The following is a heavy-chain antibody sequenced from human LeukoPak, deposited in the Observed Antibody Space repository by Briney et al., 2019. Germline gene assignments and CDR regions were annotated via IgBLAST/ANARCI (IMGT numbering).Heavy chain of an antibody. CDR3: ARGESAGYCSSTSCSHWFDP. CDR1: GGSISSGSYY. D-gene: IGHD2-2*01. J-gene: IGHJ5*02. CDR2: IYTSGST. Sequence: PSQTLSLTCTVSGGSISSGSYYWSWIRQPAGKGLEWLGRIYTSGSTNYNPSLKSRVTISVDTSKNQFSLKLSSVTAADTAVYYCARGESAGYCSSTSCSHWFDPWGQGTLVTVSS. V-gene: IGHV4-61*02.